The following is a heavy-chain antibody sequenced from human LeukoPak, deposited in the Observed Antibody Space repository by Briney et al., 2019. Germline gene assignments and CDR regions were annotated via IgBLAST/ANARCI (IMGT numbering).Heavy chain of an antibody. CDR3: ARDSVTYYDILTGYFSPATLDAFDI. J-gene: IGHJ3*02. V-gene: IGHV4-31*03. CDR1: GGSISSGGYY. D-gene: IGHD3-9*01. CDR2: IYYSGST. Sequence: PSQTLSLTCTVSGGSISSGGYYWSWIRQHPGKGLEWIGYIYYSGSTNYNPSLKSRVTISVDTSKNQFSLKLSSVTAADTAVYYCARDSVTYYDILTGYFSPATLDAFDIWGQGTMVTVSS.